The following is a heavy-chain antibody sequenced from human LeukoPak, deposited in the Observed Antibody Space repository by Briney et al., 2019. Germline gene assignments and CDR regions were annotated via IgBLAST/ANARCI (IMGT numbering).Heavy chain of an antibody. J-gene: IGHJ5*02. CDR1: GFTFSSYS. CDR2: ISSSSSYI. D-gene: IGHD3-10*01. Sequence: GGSLRLSCAASGFTFSSYSMNWVRQAPGKGLEWVSSISSSSSYIYYADSVKGRFTISRDNAKNSLYLQMNSLRAEDTAVYYCAREDLGRGVIKDNWFDPWGQGTLVTVSS. CDR3: AREDLGRGVIKDNWFDP. V-gene: IGHV3-21*01.